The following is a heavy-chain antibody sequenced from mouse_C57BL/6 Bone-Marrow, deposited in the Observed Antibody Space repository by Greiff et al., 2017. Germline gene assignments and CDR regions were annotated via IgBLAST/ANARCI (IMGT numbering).Heavy chain of an antibody. Sequence: EVKLQESGGGLVKPGGSLKLSCAASGFTFSSYAMSWVRQTPEKRLEWVATISDGGSYTYYPDNVKGRFTISRDNAKNNLYLQMSHLKSEDTAMYYCARDRGMITVFDYWGQGTTLTVSS. CDR3: ARDRGMITVFDY. V-gene: IGHV5-4*01. J-gene: IGHJ2*01. D-gene: IGHD2-4*01. CDR2: ISDGGSYT. CDR1: GFTFSSYA.